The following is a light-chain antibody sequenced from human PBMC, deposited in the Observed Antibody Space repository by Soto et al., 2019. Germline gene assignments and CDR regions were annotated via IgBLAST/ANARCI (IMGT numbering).Light chain of an antibody. CDR3: QQYDNLPLT. CDR2: GAS. Sequence: EIVLTQSPGTLSLSPGERATLSCRASQRVSSGYLAWYQQKPGQAPRLLIYGASNRATGIPDRFSGSGSGTDFTLTISRLEPEDFAVYYCQQYDNLPLTFGGGTKVEIK. J-gene: IGKJ4*01. CDR1: QRVSSGY. V-gene: IGKV3-20*01.